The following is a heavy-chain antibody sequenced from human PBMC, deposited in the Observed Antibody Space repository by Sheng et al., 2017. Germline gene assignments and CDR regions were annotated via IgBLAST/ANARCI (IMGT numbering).Heavy chain of an antibody. Sequence: QVQLVQSGAEVKKPGSSVKVSCKASGGTFSSYAISWVRQAPGQGLEWMGGIIPIFGTANYAQKFQGRVTITTDESTSTAYMELSSLRSEDTAVYYCARGPRGGFRELSGYYYYMDVWGKGTTVTVSS. V-gene: IGHV1-69*05. CDR2: IIPIFGTA. D-gene: IGHD3-10*01. J-gene: IGHJ6*03. CDR3: ARGPRGGFRELSGYYYYMDV. CDR1: GGTFSSYA.